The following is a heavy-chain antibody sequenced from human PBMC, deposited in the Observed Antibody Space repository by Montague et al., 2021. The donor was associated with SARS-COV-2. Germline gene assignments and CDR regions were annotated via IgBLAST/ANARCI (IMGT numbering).Heavy chain of an antibody. J-gene: IGHJ6*02. CDR3: ARMGSSWYVRYYYYYGMDV. V-gene: IGHV3-7*01. Sequence: SLSLSWAASGFTFSSYWMSWVRQAPGKGLEWVANIKQDGSEKYYVDSVKGRFTISRDNAKNSLYLQMNSPRAEDTAVYYCARMGSSWYVRYYYYYGMDVWGQGTTVTVSS. CDR1: GFTFSSYW. D-gene: IGHD6-13*01. CDR2: IKQDGSEK.